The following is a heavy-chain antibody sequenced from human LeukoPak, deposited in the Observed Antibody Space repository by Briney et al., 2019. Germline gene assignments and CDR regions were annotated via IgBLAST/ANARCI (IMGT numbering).Heavy chain of an antibody. D-gene: IGHD6-6*01. CDR3: AKGLEKPLDYYYYMDV. CDR2: IKQDGSEK. Sequence: GGSLRLSCAASGFTFSSYWMSWVRQAPGKGLEWVANIKQDGSEKYYVDSVKGRFTISRDNAKNSLYLQMNSLRAEDTALYYCAKGLEKPLDYYYYMDVWGKGTTVTVSS. V-gene: IGHV3-7*03. CDR1: GFTFSSYW. J-gene: IGHJ6*03.